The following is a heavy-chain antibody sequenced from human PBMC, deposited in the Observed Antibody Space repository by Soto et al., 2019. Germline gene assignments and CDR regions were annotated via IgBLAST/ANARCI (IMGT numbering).Heavy chain of an antibody. D-gene: IGHD3-10*01. CDR2: ISAYNGNT. CDR1: GYTFTSYG. Sequence: ASVKVSCKASGYTFTSYGISWVRHAPGQGLEWMGWISAYNGNTNYAQKLQGRVTMTTDTSTSTAYMELRSLRSDDTAVYYCARGPNYGSGSYLLSYCCCYGLDVWGQGTTVTVSS. CDR3: ARGPNYGSGSYLLSYCCCYGLDV. V-gene: IGHV1-18*04. J-gene: IGHJ6*02.